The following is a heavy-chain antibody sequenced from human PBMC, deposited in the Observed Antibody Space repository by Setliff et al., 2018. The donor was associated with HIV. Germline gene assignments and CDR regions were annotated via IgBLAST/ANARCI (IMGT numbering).Heavy chain of an antibody. CDR1: GYTFTNYD. V-gene: IGHV7-4-1*02. D-gene: IGHD3-10*01. CDR3: ARDSDLRYYYGSGRLRFDY. J-gene: IGHJ4*02. CDR2: INTNTGNP. Sequence: GASVKVSCKASGYTFTNYDINWVRQAPGQGLEWMGWINTNTGNPTYAQGFTGRFVFSLDTSVSTAYLQISSLKAEDTAVYYCARDSDLRYYYGSGRLRFDYWGQGTLVTVSS.